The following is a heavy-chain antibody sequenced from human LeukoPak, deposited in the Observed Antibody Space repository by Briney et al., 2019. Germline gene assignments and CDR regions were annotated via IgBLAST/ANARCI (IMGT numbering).Heavy chain of an antibody. CDR3: ARAYDSSGRGSYYFDY. D-gene: IGHD3-22*01. CDR2: IYNTGST. Sequence: SETLSLTCTVSGDSISNYYWSWIRQPAGKGLEWIGRIYNTGSTDYNPSLKSRVTMSLDTSKTRFSLKLSSMTAADTAVYYCARAYDSSGRGSYYFDYWGQGTLVTVSS. CDR1: GDSISNYY. J-gene: IGHJ4*02. V-gene: IGHV4-4*07.